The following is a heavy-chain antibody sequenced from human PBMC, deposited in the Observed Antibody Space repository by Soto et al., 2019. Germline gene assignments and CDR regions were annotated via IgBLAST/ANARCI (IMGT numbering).Heavy chain of an antibody. D-gene: IGHD3-3*01. CDR3: ATTTGGSGYYRYLDH. J-gene: IGHJ4*02. V-gene: IGHV4-31*03. CDR2: MYYSGST. CDR1: GGSISSDIYF. Sequence: QVQLQASGPGLVEPSQTLSLTCSVSGGSISSDIYFWSWLRQHPGKGLEWIGYMYYSGSTYYNPSLVIRVSVSVDTSMNQFSMKLSSVTAAATYIYYCATTTGGSGYYRYLDHWGQGALVTVSS.